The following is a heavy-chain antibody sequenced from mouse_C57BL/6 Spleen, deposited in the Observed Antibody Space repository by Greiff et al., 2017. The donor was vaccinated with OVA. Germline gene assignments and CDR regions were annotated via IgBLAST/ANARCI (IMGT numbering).Heavy chain of an antibody. V-gene: IGHV1-54*01. CDR2: INPGSGGT. J-gene: IGHJ3*01. D-gene: IGHD1-1*01. CDR3: ATGNGSSYDWFAY. CDR1: GYAFTNYL. Sequence: QVQLKESGAELVRPGTSVKVSCKASGYAFTNYLIEWVKQRPGQGLEWIGVINPGSGGTNYNEKFKGKATLTADKSSSTAYMQLSSLTSEDSAVYFCATGNGSSYDWFAYWGQGTLVTVSA.